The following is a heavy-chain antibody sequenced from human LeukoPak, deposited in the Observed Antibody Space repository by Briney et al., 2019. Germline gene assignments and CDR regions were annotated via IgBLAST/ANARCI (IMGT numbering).Heavy chain of an antibody. CDR3: TTYLGVVPAFRYFDY. V-gene: IGHV3-15*01. CDR2: IKSKTDGGTT. D-gene: IGHD2-2*01. CDR1: GFTFSNAW. Sequence: GGSLRLSCAASGFTFSNAWMSWVRQAPGKGLEWVGRIKSKTDGGTTDYAAPVKGRFTISRDDSKNTLYLQMNSLKTEDTAVYYCTTYLGVVPAFRYFDYWGQGTLVTVSS. J-gene: IGHJ4*02.